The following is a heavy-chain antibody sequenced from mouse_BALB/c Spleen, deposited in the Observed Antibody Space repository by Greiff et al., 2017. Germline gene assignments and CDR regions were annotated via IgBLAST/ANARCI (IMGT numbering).Heavy chain of an antibody. CDR3: ARYYYGSRWYFDV. J-gene: IGHJ1*01. Sequence: QVQLQQPGAELVKPGASVKLSCKASGYTFTSYWMHWVKQRPGQGLEWIGEINPSNGRTNYNEKFKSKATLTVDKSSSTAYMQLSSLTSEDSAVYYCARYYYGSRWYFDVWGAGTTVTVSS. CDR1: GYTFTSYW. V-gene: IGHV1S81*02. D-gene: IGHD1-1*01. CDR2: INPSNGRT.